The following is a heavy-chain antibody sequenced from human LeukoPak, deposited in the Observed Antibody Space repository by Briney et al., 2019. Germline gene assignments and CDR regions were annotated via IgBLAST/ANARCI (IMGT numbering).Heavy chain of an antibody. D-gene: IGHD4-17*01. Sequence: PGGSLRLSCAASGFTVSSNYMSWVRQAPGKGLEWVSVIYSGGSTYYADSVKGRFTISRDNSKNTLYLQTNSLRAEDTAVYYCARVHATTVGFDYWGQGTLVTVSS. CDR3: ARVHATTVGFDY. CDR2: IYSGGST. V-gene: IGHV3-53*01. CDR1: GFTVSSNY. J-gene: IGHJ4*02.